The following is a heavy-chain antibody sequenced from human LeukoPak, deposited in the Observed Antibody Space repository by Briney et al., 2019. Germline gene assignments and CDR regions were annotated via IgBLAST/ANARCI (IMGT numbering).Heavy chain of an antibody. D-gene: IGHD6-13*01. Sequence: SQTLSLTCAISGDSVSSNNATWTWIRQSPSRGLEWLGRTYYRSKWYNDYAVSVESRIAINPDTSKNQSSLQLNSVTPEDTAVYYCTRGSSSNSWFFDYWGQGTLVTVSS. CDR1: GDSVSSNNAT. J-gene: IGHJ4*02. CDR2: TYYRSKWYN. CDR3: TRGSSSNSWFFDY. V-gene: IGHV6-1*01.